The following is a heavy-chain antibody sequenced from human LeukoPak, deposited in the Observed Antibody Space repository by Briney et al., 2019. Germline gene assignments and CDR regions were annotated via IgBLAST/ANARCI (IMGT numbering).Heavy chain of an antibody. J-gene: IGHJ4*02. CDR2: IKQDGSEK. Sequence: AGSLRLSCAASGFTFSSYWMSWVRQAPGKGLEGVTNIKQDGSEKYYVDSVKGRFTISRDNAKNSLYLQMNSLRAEDTAVYYCARSSGWRSNDYWGQGTLVTVSS. CDR1: GFTFSSYW. D-gene: IGHD6-19*01. CDR3: ARSSGWRSNDY. V-gene: IGHV3-7*01.